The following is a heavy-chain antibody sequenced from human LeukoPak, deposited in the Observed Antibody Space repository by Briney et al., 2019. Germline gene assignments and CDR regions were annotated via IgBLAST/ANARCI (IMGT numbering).Heavy chain of an antibody. CDR2: IYPGDSDI. D-gene: IGHD6-13*01. Sequence: GESLKIFCKGSGYSFTSYWIGWVRQMPGKGLEWMGIIYPGDSDIKYSPSFQGQVTISVDKSISTAYLQWSSLKASDTAMYYCARRGGSWWLDYWGQGTLVTVSS. J-gene: IGHJ4*02. CDR1: GYSFTSYW. CDR3: ARRGGSWWLDY. V-gene: IGHV5-51*01.